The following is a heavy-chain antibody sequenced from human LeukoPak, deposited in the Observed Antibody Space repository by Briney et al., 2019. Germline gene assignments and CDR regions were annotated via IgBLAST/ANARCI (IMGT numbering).Heavy chain of an antibody. D-gene: IGHD2-15*01. CDR3: ARALRVGRYSADY. CDR2: MSPNSGNT. Sequence: VASVKVSCKASGYTFTSYDINWVRRTGQGLEWMGWMSPNSGNTGYAQKFQGRVTMTRDTSISTAYMELSSLRSEDTAVYYCARALRVGRYSADYWGQGTLVTVSS. J-gene: IGHJ4*02. V-gene: IGHV1-8*01. CDR1: GYTFTSYD.